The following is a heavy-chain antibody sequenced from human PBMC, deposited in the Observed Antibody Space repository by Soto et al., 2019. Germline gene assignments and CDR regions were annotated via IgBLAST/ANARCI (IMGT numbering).Heavy chain of an antibody. V-gene: IGHV3-23*01. CDR2: VSGSGSDT. D-gene: IGHD1-26*01. Sequence: PGGSLRLSCAASGFTFSSYAMSWVRQAPGKGQEWVSSVSGSGSDTYYADSVKGRFTISRDNSKNTLYLQMNSLRAEDTAVYYCEKGPYIGSTGWFDTWGQGTLVTVSS. J-gene: IGHJ5*02. CDR1: GFTFSSYA. CDR3: EKGPYIGSTGWFDT.